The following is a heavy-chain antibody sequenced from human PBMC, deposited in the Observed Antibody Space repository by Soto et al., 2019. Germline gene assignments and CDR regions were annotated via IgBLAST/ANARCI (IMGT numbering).Heavy chain of an antibody. Sequence: ASVKVSCKASGYTFTSYAMHWVRQAPGQGLEWMGWIIAGNGTTKYSQKFQGRVTITRDTSASTAYMELSSLRSEDTAVYYCARSIVVVTALDYWGQGTLVTVSS. D-gene: IGHD2-21*02. CDR2: IIAGNGTT. J-gene: IGHJ4*02. CDR1: GYTFTSYA. CDR3: ARSIVVVTALDY. V-gene: IGHV1-3*01.